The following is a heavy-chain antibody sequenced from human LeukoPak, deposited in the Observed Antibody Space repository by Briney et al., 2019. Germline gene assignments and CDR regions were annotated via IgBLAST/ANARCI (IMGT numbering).Heavy chain of an antibody. V-gene: IGHV3-30*02. CDR3: AKDTAGEAVAGAFDI. J-gene: IGHJ3*02. Sequence: PGGSLRLSCVASGITFSSHGMHWVRQAPGKGLEWVAFIRYDGSDKYYADSVKGRFTISRDNSKNTLYLQMNSLRAEDTAVYYCAKDTAGEAVAGAFDIWGQGTMVTVSS. D-gene: IGHD6-19*01. CDR2: IRYDGSDK. CDR1: GITFSSHG.